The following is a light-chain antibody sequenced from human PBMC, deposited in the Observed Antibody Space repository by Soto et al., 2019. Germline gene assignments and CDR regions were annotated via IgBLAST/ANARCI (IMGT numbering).Light chain of an antibody. Sequence: DIQLTQSPSFLSASVGDRVTITCRASQGISSFLAWYQQKPGKAPKLLIYAASTLQSGVPSRFSGSGSGTEFTLTISRLEPEDSAIYYCQQYVSWTFGQGTKVEIK. CDR1: QGISSF. V-gene: IGKV1-9*01. CDR3: QQYVSWT. CDR2: AAS. J-gene: IGKJ1*01.